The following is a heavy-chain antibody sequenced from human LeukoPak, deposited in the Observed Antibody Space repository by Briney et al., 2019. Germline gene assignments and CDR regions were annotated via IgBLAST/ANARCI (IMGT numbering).Heavy chain of an antibody. CDR2: IYHSGIT. J-gene: IGHJ4*02. V-gene: IGHV4-59*01. Sequence: SETLSLTCTVSGGSISTYYWSWIRQPPGKGLEWIGFIYHSGITNYNPSLKSRVTISVDTSKNQFSLNLSSVTAADTAVYYCARGAPPDYWGQGTLVTVSS. CDR3: ARGAPPDY. CDR1: GGSISTYY.